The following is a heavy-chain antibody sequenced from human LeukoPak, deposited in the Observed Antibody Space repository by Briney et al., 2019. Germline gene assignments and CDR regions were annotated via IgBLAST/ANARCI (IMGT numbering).Heavy chain of an antibody. D-gene: IGHD2-2*01. CDR1: GGTFSSYT. V-gene: IGHV1-69*02. Sequence: SVKVSCKASGGTFSSYTISWVRQAPGQGLEWMGRIIPILGIANYAQKFQGRVTITADKSTSTAYMELSSLRSEDTAVYYCARGGIQGITRGYFDYWGQGTLVTVS. J-gene: IGHJ4*02. CDR3: ARGGIQGITRGYFDY. CDR2: IIPILGIA.